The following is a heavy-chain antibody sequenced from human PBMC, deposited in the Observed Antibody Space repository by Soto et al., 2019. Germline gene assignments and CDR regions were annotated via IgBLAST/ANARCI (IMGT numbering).Heavy chain of an antibody. CDR3: ARVVGWLPQSPLHGWFDP. CDR2: IISSGSTI. CDR1: GFTFSSYE. V-gene: IGHV3-48*03. Sequence: HPGGSLRLSCASSGFTFSSYEMNWVRQAPGKGLEWVSYIISSGSTIYYTDSVKGRFTISRDNAKNSLYLQMNSLRAEDTAVYYCARVVGWLPQSPLHGWFDPWGQGTLVTVSS. D-gene: IGHD5-12*01. J-gene: IGHJ5*02.